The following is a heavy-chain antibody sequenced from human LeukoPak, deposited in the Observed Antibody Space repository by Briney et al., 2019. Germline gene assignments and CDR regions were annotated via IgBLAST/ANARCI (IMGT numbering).Heavy chain of an antibody. Sequence: PSETLSLTCAVYGGSFSGYYWSWIRQPPGKGLEWIGEINHSGSTNYNPSLKSRVTISVDTSKNQFSLKLSSVTAADTAVYYCARDDYVWGSYRTSGTFDYWGQGTLVTVSS. CDR3: ARDDYVWGSYRTSGTFDY. D-gene: IGHD3-16*02. J-gene: IGHJ4*02. V-gene: IGHV4-34*01. CDR2: INHSGST. CDR1: GGSFSGYY.